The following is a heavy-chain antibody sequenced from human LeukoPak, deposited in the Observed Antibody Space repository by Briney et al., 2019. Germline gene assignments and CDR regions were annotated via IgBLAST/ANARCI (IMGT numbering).Heavy chain of an antibody. D-gene: IGHD3-22*01. CDR2: INPNSGGT. V-gene: IGHV1-2*02. CDR3: VSREWRSGYFLFDS. CDR1: GYTFTDYY. Sequence: GASVKVSCKASGYTFTDYYMHWVRQAPGQGLEWMGWINPNSGGTNYAQRFQGRVTMTRDMSISTAYMELSRLRSDDTAVYYCVSREWRSGYFLFDSWGQGTLVTVSS. J-gene: IGHJ4*02.